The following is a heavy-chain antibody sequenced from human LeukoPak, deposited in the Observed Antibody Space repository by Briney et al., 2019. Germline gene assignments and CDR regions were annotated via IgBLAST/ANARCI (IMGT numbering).Heavy chain of an antibody. Sequence: PSQTMSPTSPVYGPSSSAIYWGCNSHPPRNVLEWDGSTQHSGSTNYNPSLKSRVTISVDTSKNQFSLKLSSVTAADTAVYYCARGVRMNCSSTSCLNWFDPWGQGTLVTVSS. CDR3: ARGVRMNCSSTSCLNWFDP. V-gene: IGHV4-34*01. D-gene: IGHD2-2*01. CDR1: GPSSSAIY. J-gene: IGHJ5*02. CDR2: TQHSGST.